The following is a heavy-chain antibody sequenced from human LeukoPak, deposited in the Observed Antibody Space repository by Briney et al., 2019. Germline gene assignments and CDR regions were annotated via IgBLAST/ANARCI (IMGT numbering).Heavy chain of an antibody. Sequence: GASVKVPCKVSGYTLTELSMHWVRQAPGKGLEWMGGFDPEDGETIYAQKFQGRVTMTEDTSTDTAYMELSSLRSEDTAVYYCATATMYYYASSGSVYWGQGTLVTVSS. CDR1: GYTLTELS. CDR3: ATATMYYYASSGSVY. V-gene: IGHV1-24*01. D-gene: IGHD3-22*01. J-gene: IGHJ4*02. CDR2: FDPEDGET.